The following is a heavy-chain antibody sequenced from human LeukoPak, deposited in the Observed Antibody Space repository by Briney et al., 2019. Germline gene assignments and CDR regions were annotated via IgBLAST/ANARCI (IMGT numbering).Heavy chain of an antibody. Sequence: ASVTVSCKASGHTFTSYGISWVRQAPGQGLEWMGWISAYNGNTNYAQKLQGRVTMTTDTSTSTAYMELRSLRSDDTAVYYCATTLYDSSGYYPEYYFDYWGQGTLVTVSS. V-gene: IGHV1-18*01. J-gene: IGHJ4*02. CDR3: ATTLYDSSGYYPEYYFDY. CDR1: GHTFTSYG. CDR2: ISAYNGNT. D-gene: IGHD3-22*01.